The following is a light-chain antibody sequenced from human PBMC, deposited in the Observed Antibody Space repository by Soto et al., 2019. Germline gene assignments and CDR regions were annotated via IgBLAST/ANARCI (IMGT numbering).Light chain of an antibody. Sequence: QSVLTQPPSASGSPGQSVTISCTGTGSDIGGYNFVSWYQQHPGKVPKLIIYEVNKRPSGVPDRFSGSMSGNTASLTVSGLQADDEADYYCSSYAGTNNRYVFGTGTKVTVL. CDR3: SSYAGTNNRYV. V-gene: IGLV2-8*01. J-gene: IGLJ1*01. CDR1: GSDIGGYNF. CDR2: EVN.